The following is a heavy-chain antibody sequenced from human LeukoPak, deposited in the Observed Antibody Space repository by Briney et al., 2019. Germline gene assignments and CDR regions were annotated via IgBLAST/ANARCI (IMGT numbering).Heavy chain of an antibody. Sequence: SETLSLTCTVSGGSISSYYWSWIRQPPGKGLEWIGYIYYSGSTNYNPSLKSRVTISVDTSKNQFSLKLSSVTAADTAVYYCARMGGGVVPAALFDYWGQGTLVTVSS. CDR1: GGSISSYY. CDR3: ARMGGGVVPAALFDY. V-gene: IGHV4-59*08. CDR2: IYYSGST. D-gene: IGHD2-2*01. J-gene: IGHJ4*02.